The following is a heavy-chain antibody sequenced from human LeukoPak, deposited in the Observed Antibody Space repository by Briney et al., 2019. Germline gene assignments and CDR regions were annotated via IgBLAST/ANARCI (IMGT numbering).Heavy chain of an antibody. CDR3: ARCGDGYNWD. D-gene: IGHD5-24*01. CDR1: GGSISSYS. J-gene: IGHJ4*02. CDR2: IYYTGST. V-gene: IGHV4-59*01. Sequence: PSETLSLTCTVSGGSISSYSWSWIRQPPGKGLEWIGYIYYTGSTNYNPSLKSRVTISVDTSKNQFSLKLSSVTAADTAVYYCARCGDGYNWDWGQGTLVTVSS.